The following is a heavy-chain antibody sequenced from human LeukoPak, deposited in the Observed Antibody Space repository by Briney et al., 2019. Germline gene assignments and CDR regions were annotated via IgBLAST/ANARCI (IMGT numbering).Heavy chain of an antibody. V-gene: IGHV4-30-4*01. D-gene: IGHD2-2*01. Sequence: SETLSLTCTVSGGSISSGDYYWSWIRQPPGKGLEWIVYIYYSGSTYYNPSLKSRVTISVDTSKNQFSLKLSSVTAADTAVYYCASYCSSTSCYYFDYWGQGTLGTVSS. CDR3: ASYCSSTSCYYFDY. CDR1: GGSISSGDYY. J-gene: IGHJ4*02. CDR2: IYYSGST.